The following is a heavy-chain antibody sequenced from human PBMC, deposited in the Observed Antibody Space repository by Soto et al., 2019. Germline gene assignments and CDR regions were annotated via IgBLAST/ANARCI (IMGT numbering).Heavy chain of an antibody. D-gene: IGHD2-15*01. Sequence: SETLSLTCTVSGGSISSSSYYWGWIRQPPGKGLEWIGSIYYSGSTYYNPSLKSRVTISVDTSKNQFSLKLSSVTAADTAVYYCARTGSCYQSEGFQHWGQGTLVTVSS. CDR1: GGSISSSSYY. CDR3: ARTGSCYQSEGFQH. CDR2: IYYSGST. V-gene: IGHV4-39*01. J-gene: IGHJ1*01.